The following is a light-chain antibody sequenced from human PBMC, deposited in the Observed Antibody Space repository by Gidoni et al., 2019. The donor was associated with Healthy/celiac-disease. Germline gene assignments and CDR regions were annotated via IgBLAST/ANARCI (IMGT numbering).Light chain of an antibody. V-gene: IGKV1-39*01. Sequence: IPLTPSPSSLSASVGDRVTITCRASQSISSYLNWYQQKPGKAPKLLIYAASSLQSGVPSRFSGSGSGTDFTLTISSLQPEDFATYYCQQSYSTPMYTFGQGTKLEIK. J-gene: IGKJ2*01. CDR2: AAS. CDR3: QQSYSTPMYT. CDR1: QSISSY.